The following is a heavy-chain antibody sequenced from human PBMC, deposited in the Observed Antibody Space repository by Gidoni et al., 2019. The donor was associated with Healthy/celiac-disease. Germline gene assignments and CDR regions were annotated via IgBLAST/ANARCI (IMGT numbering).Heavy chain of an antibody. J-gene: IGHJ5*02. CDR2: IIPIFGTA. D-gene: IGHD2-2*01. CDR3: ARGSTSCYGGCWFDP. Sequence: QVQMVQSGAGMKKPGSSVKVSCKATGCTFSSYAISRVRQAPGQGREWMGGIIPIFGTANYAQQVQGRVTTTADDSTSTAYMELSSLRSYDTAVYYCARGSTSCYGGCWFDPWGQGTLVTVSS. CDR1: GCTFSSYA. V-gene: IGHV1-69*01.